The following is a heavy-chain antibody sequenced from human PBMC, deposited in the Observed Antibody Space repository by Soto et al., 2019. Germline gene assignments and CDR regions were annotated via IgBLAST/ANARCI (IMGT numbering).Heavy chain of an antibody. CDR2: IYPGDSDT. CDR3: ARPLSPGGGYDAFDI. V-gene: IGHV5-51*01. D-gene: IGHD2-15*01. CDR1: GYSFIDYW. J-gene: IGHJ3*02. Sequence: GESLKISCKGSGYSFIDYWIGWVRQVPGKGLEWMGVIYPGDSDTRYSPSFQGHVTISADKSISTAYLQWSTLKASDTAMYYCARPLSPGGGYDAFDIWGQGTMVTVSS.